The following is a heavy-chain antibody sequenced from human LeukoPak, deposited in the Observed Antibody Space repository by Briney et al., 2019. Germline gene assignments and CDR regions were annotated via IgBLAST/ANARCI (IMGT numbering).Heavy chain of an antibody. J-gene: IGHJ4*02. CDR3: SRTYYGPDY. CDR2: IYSGGNT. Sequence: PGGSLRLSCAASGFSVGSNYMTWVRQAPGKGLEWVSVIYSGGNTDYADSVKGRFTISRDNAKNSLYLQVNSLRAEDTAVYYCSRTYYGPDYWGQGTLVTVSS. V-gene: IGHV3-53*01. CDR1: GFSVGSNY. D-gene: IGHD3-10*01.